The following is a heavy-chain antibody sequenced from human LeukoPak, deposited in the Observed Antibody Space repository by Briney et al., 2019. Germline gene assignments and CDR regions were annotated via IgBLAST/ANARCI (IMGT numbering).Heavy chain of an antibody. CDR3: AKFLSPVL. CDR1: GFSINNYW. Sequence: PGGSLRLSCVASGFSINNYWMNWGRQAPGKGLMGVSRISSDATTTNYADSVKGRFTVSRDNAKNMVYLQMNSLRAEDTAVYYCAKFLSPVLWGQGTLVTVSS. D-gene: IGHD3-16*02. J-gene: IGHJ4*02. CDR2: ISSDATTT. V-gene: IGHV3-74*01.